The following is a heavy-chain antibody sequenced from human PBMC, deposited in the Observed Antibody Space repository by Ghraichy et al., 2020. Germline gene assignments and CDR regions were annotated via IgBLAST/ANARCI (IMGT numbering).Heavy chain of an antibody. CDR3: AAWGNRCFDY. CDR2: IYTSGST. Sequence: TLSLTCTVSGASIGSDSFYWSWIRQPAGKGLELIGRIYTSGSTSYNPSLKSRVTISEDTSKNQFSLKLNSVTAADTAVYYCAAWGNRCFDYWGQGILVTVSS. V-gene: IGHV4-61*02. J-gene: IGHJ4*02. D-gene: IGHD3-16*01. CDR1: GASIGSDSFY.